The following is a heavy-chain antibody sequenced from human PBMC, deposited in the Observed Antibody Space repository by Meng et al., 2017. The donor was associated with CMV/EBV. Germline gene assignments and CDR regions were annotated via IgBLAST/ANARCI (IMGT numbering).Heavy chain of an antibody. CDR3: ERDKKTKYYYYGMDV. J-gene: IGHJ6*02. D-gene: IGHD2-8*01. V-gene: IGHV3-7*01. CDR1: GFTFSSYW. CDR2: IKQDGSEK. Sequence: GGSLRLSCAASGFTFSSYWMSWVRQAPGKGLEWVANIKQDGSEKYYVDSVKGRFTISRDNAKNSLYLQMNSLRAEDTAVYYCERDKKTKYYYYGMDVWGQGTTVTVSS.